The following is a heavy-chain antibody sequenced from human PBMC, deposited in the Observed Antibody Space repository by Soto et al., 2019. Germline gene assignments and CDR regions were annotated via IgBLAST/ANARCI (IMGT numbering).Heavy chain of an antibody. D-gene: IGHD2-21*02. J-gene: IGHJ6*02. CDR1: GVSMNSGAYD. Sequence: NPSETLSLTCTVSGVSMNSGAYDGSWIRQPPGKGLEWNGYMYNTGSTIYNPSLKRRVTISVDTSKNQFSLKLNSVTAADTAVYYCARDLWGYCGADCYPLDVWGQGTTVTVSS. CDR3: ARDLWGYCGADCYPLDV. V-gene: IGHV4-61*08. CDR2: MYNTGST.